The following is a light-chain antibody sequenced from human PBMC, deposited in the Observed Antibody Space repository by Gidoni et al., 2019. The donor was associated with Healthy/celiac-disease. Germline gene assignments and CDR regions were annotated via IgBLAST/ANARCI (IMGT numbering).Light chain of an antibody. V-gene: IGLV2-14*01. Sequence: QSSLTPPPSGSGSPGPSITISCTGTSSDVGVYNYVPWYQQPPGKAPKLMIYEVSNRPSGVSNRFSGSKSGNTASLTISGLQAEDEADYYCSSYTSSSTLGVFGGGTKLTV. CDR2: EVS. CDR3: SSYTSSSTLGV. CDR1: SSDVGVYNY. J-gene: IGLJ3*02.